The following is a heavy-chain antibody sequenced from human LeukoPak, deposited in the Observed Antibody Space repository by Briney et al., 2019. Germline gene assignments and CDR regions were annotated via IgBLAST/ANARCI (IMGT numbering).Heavy chain of an antibody. D-gene: IGHD5-18*01. Sequence: ASGPTLVKPPQTLTLTCTFSGFSLSTSGGGVGWIRQPPGKALEWLALIYWDDDKRYSPSLKSRLTITKDTSKNQVVLTMTNMDPVDTATYYCAHSWGPDTAMAASFDYWGQGTLVTVSS. CDR2: IYWDDDK. CDR1: GFSLSTSGGG. CDR3: AHSWGPDTAMAASFDY. V-gene: IGHV2-5*02. J-gene: IGHJ4*02.